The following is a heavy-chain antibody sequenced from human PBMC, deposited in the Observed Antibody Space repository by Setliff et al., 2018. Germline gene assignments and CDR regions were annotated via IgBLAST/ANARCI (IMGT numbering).Heavy chain of an antibody. CDR2: MSNDGSDK. V-gene: IGHV3-30*07. D-gene: IGHD3-10*01. J-gene: IGHJ4*02. Sequence: GGSLRLSCAASGVTFSRHAMHWVRQAPGKGLEWVAVMSNDGSDKNYADSVKGRFTISRDNSKNTLYLQMDNMKTEDTAVYYCTTVGLRGPFGWGQGTLVTVSS. CDR1: GVTFSRHA. CDR3: TTVGLRGPFG.